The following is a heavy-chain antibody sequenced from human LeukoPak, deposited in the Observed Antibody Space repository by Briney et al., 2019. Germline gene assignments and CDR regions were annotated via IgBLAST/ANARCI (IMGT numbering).Heavy chain of an antibody. CDR2: INPNSGGT. CDR3: ARDGGSTSCCNWFDP. CDR1: GFTFTGYY. D-gene: IGHD2-2*01. Sequence: ASVKVSCKASGFTFTGYYMHWVRQAPGQGLEWVGWINPNSGGTNYAQKFQGRVTMTRDTSISTAYMELSRLRSDDTAVYYCARDGGSTSCCNWFDPWGQGTLVTVSS. V-gene: IGHV1-2*02. J-gene: IGHJ5*02.